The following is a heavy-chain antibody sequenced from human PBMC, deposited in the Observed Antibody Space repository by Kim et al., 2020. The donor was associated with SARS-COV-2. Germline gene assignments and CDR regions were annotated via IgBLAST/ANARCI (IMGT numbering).Heavy chain of an antibody. D-gene: IGHD2-2*01. CDR1: GGSFSGYY. J-gene: IGHJ5*02. Sequence: SETLSLTCAVYGGSFSGYYWSWIRQPPGKGLEWIGEINHSGSTNYNPSLKSRVTISVDTSKNQFSLKLSSVTAADTAVYYCARGSSYQLLRTNWFDPWG. CDR3: ARGSSYQLLRTNWFDP. CDR2: INHSGST. V-gene: IGHV4-34*01.